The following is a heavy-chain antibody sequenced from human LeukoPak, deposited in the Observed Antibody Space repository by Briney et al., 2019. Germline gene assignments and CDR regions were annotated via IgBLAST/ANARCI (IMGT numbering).Heavy chain of an antibody. CDR3: AREGESSGWYDY. CDR1: GFTFSSYA. Sequence: GGSLRLSCAASGFTFSSYAMSWVRQAPGKGLEWVSAISGSGGSTYYADSVKGRFTISRDNSKNSLYLQMNSLRSDDTALYYCAREGESSGWYDYWGQGTLVTVSS. J-gene: IGHJ4*02. D-gene: IGHD6-19*01. CDR2: ISGSGGST. V-gene: IGHV3-23*01.